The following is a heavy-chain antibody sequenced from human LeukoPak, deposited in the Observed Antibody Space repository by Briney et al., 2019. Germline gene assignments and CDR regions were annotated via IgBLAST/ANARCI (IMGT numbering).Heavy chain of an antibody. D-gene: IGHD5-12*01. Sequence: GGSLRLSCAASGFTFSNAWMSCVRQAPGKGLEWVGRIKSKTDGGTTDYAAPVKGRFTISRDDSKNTLYLQMNSLKTEDTAVYYCTTVPTITYYYYYMDVWGKGTTVTVSS. V-gene: IGHV3-15*01. J-gene: IGHJ6*03. CDR2: IKSKTDGGTT. CDR3: TTVPTITYYYYYMDV. CDR1: GFTFSNAW.